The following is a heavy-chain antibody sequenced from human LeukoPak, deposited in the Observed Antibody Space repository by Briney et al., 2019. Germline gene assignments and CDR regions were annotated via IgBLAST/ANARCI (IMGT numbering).Heavy chain of an antibody. V-gene: IGHV1-2*02. CDR3: ARGIAAAGGRWFDP. CDR2: INPNSGGT. D-gene: IGHD6-13*01. CDR1: GYTFTDYY. Sequence: GASVKVSCKASGYTFTDYYMHWVRQAPGQGLEWMGWINPNSGGTNHAQQFQGRVTMTRDTSISTAYMELSNLRSDDTAVYYCARGIAAAGGRWFDPWGQGTLVTVSS. J-gene: IGHJ5*02.